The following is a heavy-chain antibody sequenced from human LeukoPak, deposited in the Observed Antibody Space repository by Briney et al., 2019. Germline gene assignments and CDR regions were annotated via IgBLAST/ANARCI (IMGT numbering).Heavy chain of an antibody. CDR2: IHTSGSA. CDR3: ARDIVYLIDEDYG. V-gene: IGHV4-4*07. Sequence: SETLSLTCSVSGSSINTYYWSWIRQPAGKALEWIGRIHTSGSADCSPSLQSRVTISVDMSKKEFSLKLTSVTAADTAVYYCARDIVYLIDEDYGWGQGILVTVSS. CDR1: GSSINTYY. J-gene: IGHJ4*02. D-gene: IGHD4-17*01.